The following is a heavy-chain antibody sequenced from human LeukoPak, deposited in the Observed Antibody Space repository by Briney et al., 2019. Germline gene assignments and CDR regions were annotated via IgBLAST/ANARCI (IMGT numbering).Heavy chain of an antibody. D-gene: IGHD4/OR15-4a*01. CDR3: ARRVPADY. J-gene: IGHJ4*02. CDR1: GFSFSDAW. V-gene: IGHV3-30-3*01. CDR2: ISYDGSNK. Sequence: GGSLRLSCAASGFSFSDAWMNWVRQAPGKGLEWVAVISYDGSNKYYADSVKGRFTISRDNSKNTLYLQMNSLRAEDTAVYYCARRVPADYWGQGTLVTVSS.